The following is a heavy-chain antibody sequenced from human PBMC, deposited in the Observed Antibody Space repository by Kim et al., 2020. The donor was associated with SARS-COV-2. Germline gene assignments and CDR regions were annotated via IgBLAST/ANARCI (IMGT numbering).Heavy chain of an antibody. CDR3: ARVAHSQGHSREIDY. J-gene: IGHJ4*02. V-gene: IGHV4-34*01. CDR2: INHGGST. D-gene: IGHD4-4*01. CDR1: GGSFSGYY. Sequence: SETLSLTCAVYGGSFSGYYWTWIRQSPGKGLQWIGEINHGGSTNYNPSLKTRVTLSVDTSKNQFALKVGSVTAADTAVYYCARVAHSQGHSREIDYWGQG.